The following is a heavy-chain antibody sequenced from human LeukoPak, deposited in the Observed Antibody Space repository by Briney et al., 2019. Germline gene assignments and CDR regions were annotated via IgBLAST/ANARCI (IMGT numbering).Heavy chain of an antibody. CDR2: VIPILGIA. Sequence: SVKVSCKASGVTFSSYAISWVRQAPGQGLEWMGRVIPILGIANYAQKFQGRVTVTADKSTSTAYMELSSLRSEDTAVYYCARPPRPWGQGTLVTVSS. J-gene: IGHJ5*02. CDR3: ARPPRP. CDR1: GVTFSSYA. V-gene: IGHV1-69*04.